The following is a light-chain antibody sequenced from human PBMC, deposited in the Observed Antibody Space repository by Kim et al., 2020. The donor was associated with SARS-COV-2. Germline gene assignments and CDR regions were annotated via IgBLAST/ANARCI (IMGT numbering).Light chain of an antibody. J-gene: IGLJ2*01. Sequence: SYELTQPPSVSVSPGQTASITCSGDKLGDKYAYWYQQKPGQSPVVVIYQDDKRPSGIPERFSGSNSGNTATLTISGTQSADEADYYCQAWASAVVFGGGT. CDR1: KLGDKY. V-gene: IGLV3-1*01. CDR3: QAWASAVV. CDR2: QDD.